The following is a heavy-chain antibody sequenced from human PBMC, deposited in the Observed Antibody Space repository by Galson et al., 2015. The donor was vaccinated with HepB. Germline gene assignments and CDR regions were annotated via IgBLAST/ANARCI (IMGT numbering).Heavy chain of an antibody. Sequence: SVKVSCKASGGTFSSYTISWVRQAPGQGLEWMGRIIPILGIANYAQKFQGRVTITADKSTSTAYMELSSLRSEDTAVYYCAGIAAAGTYYYGMDVWGQGTTVTVSS. D-gene: IGHD6-13*01. CDR3: AGIAAAGTYYYGMDV. CDR1: GGTFSSYT. CDR2: IIPILGIA. J-gene: IGHJ6*02. V-gene: IGHV1-69*02.